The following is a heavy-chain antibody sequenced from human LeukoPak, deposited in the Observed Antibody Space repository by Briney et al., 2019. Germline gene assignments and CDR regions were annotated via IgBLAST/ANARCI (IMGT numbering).Heavy chain of an antibody. V-gene: IGHV3-7*03. J-gene: IGHJ3*02. CDR3: AKVFSDTVTLVGAFDI. CDR2: IKQDGSEK. CDR1: GFTFSSYW. Sequence: LPGGSLRLSCAASGFTFSSYWMSWVRQAPGKGLEWVANIKQDGSEKYYVDSVKGRFTISRDNGKNSLYLQMNSLRAEDTAVYYCAKVFSDTVTLVGAFDIWGQGTMVTVSS. D-gene: IGHD4-17*01.